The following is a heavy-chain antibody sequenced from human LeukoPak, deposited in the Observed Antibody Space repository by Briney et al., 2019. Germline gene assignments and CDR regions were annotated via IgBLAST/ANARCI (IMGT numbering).Heavy chain of an antibody. V-gene: IGHV3-7*01. D-gene: IGHD1-1*01. CDR2: MNQDGSEK. J-gene: IGHJ6*04. CDR3: AGPTDRGLDV. CDR1: GFTFSSYW. Sequence: GGSLRLSCAASGFTFSSYWMTWVRQAPRKGLEWVANMNQDGSEKYYVDSVKGRFTISRDNAKNSLYLQMNSLRGEDTAVYYCAGPTDRGLDVWGNGSTVTVSS.